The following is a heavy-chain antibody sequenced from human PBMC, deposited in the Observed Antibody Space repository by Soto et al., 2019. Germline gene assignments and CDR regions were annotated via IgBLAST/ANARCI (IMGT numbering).Heavy chain of an antibody. CDR2: IIPILGIA. CDR1: GGTFSSYT. V-gene: IGHV1-69*02. Sequence: QVQLVQSGAEVKKPGSSVKVSCKASGGTFSSYTISWVRQAPGQGLEWMGRIIPILGIANDAQKFQGRVTNTADKSPDTAYLELRSLRSEHRAVYYCAGVPGVVVVPAAREYYYMDVWGKGTPVTVSS. J-gene: IGHJ6*03. D-gene: IGHD2-2*01. CDR3: AGVPGVVVVPAAREYYYMDV.